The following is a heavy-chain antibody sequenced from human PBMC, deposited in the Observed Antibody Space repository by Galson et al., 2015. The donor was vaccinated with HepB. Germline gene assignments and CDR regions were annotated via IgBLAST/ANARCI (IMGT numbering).Heavy chain of an antibody. CDR1: GDSVSSNSAA. Sequence: CAISGDSVSSNSAAWNWIRQSPSRGLEWLGRTYYRSKWYNDYAVSVKSRITINPDTSKNQFSLQLNSVTPEDTAAYYCARVPSSSWFPGFDYWGQGTLVTVSS. CDR3: ARVPSSSWFPGFDY. D-gene: IGHD6-13*01. V-gene: IGHV6-1*01. J-gene: IGHJ4*02. CDR2: TYYRSKWYN.